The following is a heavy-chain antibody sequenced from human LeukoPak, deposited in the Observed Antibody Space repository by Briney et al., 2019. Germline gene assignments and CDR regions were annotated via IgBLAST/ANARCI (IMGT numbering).Heavy chain of an antibody. D-gene: IGHD2-2*01. J-gene: IGHJ4*02. CDR2: IRYDGSNK. CDR3: ALDVPAAYQL. V-gene: IGHV3-30*02. CDR1: GFTFSSYG. Sequence: GGSLRLSCAASGFTFSSYGMHWVRLAPGKGLERVAFIRYDGSNKYYADSVKGRFTISRDNSKNTLYLQMNSLRAEDTAVYYCALDVPAAYQLWGQGTLVTVSS.